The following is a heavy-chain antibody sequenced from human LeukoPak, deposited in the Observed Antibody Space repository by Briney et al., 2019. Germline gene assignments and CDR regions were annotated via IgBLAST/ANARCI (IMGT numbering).Heavy chain of an antibody. J-gene: IGHJ2*01. CDR2: LKQEGSMK. CDR1: GVTFSSYW. D-gene: IGHD1-20*01. Sequence: GGSLRLSCAASGVTFSSYWMSWVRQAPGKGLEWVGNLKQEGSMKYYVDSVKGRFTISRENAKNSLYLQMYSLRAEETAVYYCGRGRGHNAYNWSIDLWGRGTLVTVSS. CDR3: GRGRGHNAYNWSIDL. V-gene: IGHV3-7*01.